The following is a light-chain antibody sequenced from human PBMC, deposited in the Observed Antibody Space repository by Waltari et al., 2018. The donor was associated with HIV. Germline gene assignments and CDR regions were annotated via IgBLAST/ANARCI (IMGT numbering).Light chain of an antibody. CDR1: SSDVGGYNF. Sequence: QSALTQPASVSGSPGQSITISCPGTSSDVGGYNFVSWYQQHPGKAPKLTIYEVSNRPSGVSNRFSGSKSGNTASLTISGLQAEDEADYYCSSYTSSSTLVFGGGTKLTVL. J-gene: IGLJ3*02. V-gene: IGLV2-14*01. CDR3: SSYTSSSTLV. CDR2: EVS.